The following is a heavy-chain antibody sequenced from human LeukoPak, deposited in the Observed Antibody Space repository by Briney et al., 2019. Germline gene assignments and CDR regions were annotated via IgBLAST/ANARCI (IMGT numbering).Heavy chain of an antibody. CDR2: IYTSGST. V-gene: IGHV4-4*07. D-gene: IGHD1-26*01. CDR1: GGSISSYY. CDR3: ARVKWEPHYYYYYMDV. Sequence: SETLSLTCTVSGGSISSYYWSWIRQPAGKGVEWIGRIYTSGSTNYNPSLKSRLTMSVDTSKNQFSLKLSSVTAADTAVYYCARVKWEPHYYYYYMDVWGQGTTVTVSS. J-gene: IGHJ6*03.